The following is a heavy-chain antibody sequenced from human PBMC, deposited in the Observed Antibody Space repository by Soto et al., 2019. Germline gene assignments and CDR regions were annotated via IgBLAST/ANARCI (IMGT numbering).Heavy chain of an antibody. J-gene: IGHJ4*02. D-gene: IGHD3-10*01. V-gene: IGHV1-8*01. CDR2: MNPNSGNT. Sequence: QVQLVQSGAEVKKPGASVKVSCKASGYTFTSYDINWVRQATGQGLEWMGWMNPNSGNTDYAQKFQGRVTMTMNSSLSTAYMELSSLRSEDTAVYYCARESMVRGVADWGQGTLVTVSS. CDR3: ARESMVRGVAD. CDR1: GYTFTSYD.